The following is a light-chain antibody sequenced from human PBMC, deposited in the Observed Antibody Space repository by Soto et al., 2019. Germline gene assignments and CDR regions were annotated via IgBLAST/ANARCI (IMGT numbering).Light chain of an antibody. J-gene: IGKJ1*01. CDR1: QSLSNNY. CDR3: QQFDRSPRT. CDR2: ATS. Sequence: EIVLTQSPGTLSLSPGERATISCRASQSLSNNYLAWYQQKPGQAPRLLISATSNRATGIPDRFSGSGSGTDFTLTISRLEPEDFAVYYCQQFDRSPRTFGQGTKVEIK. V-gene: IGKV3-20*01.